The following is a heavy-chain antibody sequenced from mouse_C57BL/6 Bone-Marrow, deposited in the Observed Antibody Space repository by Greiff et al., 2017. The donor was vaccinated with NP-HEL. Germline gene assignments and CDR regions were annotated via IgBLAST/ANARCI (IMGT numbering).Heavy chain of an antibody. V-gene: IGHV6-3*01. CDR3: TAVYEDPFAY. CDR1: GFTFSNYW. D-gene: IGHD2-12*01. CDR2: IRLKSDNYAT. J-gene: IGHJ3*01. Sequence: EVKLEESGGGLVQPGGSMKLSCVASGFTFSNYWMNWVRQSPEKGLEWVAQIRLKSDNYATHYAESVKGRFTISRDDSKSSVYLQMNNLRAEDTGIYYCTAVYEDPFAYWGQGTLVTVSA.